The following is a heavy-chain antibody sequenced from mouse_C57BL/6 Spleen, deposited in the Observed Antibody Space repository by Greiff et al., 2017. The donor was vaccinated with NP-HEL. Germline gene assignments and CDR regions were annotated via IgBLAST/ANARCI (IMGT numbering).Heavy chain of an antibody. V-gene: IGHV1-81*01. D-gene: IGHD1-1*01. Sequence: QVQLQQSGAELARPGASVKLSCKASGYTFTSYGISWVKQRTGQGLEWIGEIYPRSGNTYYNEKFKGKATLTADKSSSTAYMELRSLTSEDSAVYFCARSGSSYVGYYLDYWGQGTTLTVSS. CDR3: ARSGSSYVGYYLDY. J-gene: IGHJ2*01. CDR1: GYTFTSYG. CDR2: IYPRSGNT.